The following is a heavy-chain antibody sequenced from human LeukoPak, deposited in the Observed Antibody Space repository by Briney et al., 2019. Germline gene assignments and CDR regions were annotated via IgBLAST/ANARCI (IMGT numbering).Heavy chain of an antibody. J-gene: IGHJ6*02. Sequence: SETLSLTCSVSGGSIRSKDYWSWIRQSPGKGLEWIGYIYNSAITNYKPHLKSRVTISPDTSKNQFSLELTSVTAADTATYYCVRDRVTGRFFGMDVWGQGTTIIVSS. CDR2: IYNSAIT. D-gene: IGHD3-9*01. CDR3: VRDRVTGRFFGMDV. V-gene: IGHV4-59*12. CDR1: GGSIRSKDY.